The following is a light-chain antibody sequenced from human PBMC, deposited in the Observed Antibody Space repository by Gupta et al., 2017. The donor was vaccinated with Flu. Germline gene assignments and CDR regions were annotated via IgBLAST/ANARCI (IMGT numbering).Light chain of an antibody. V-gene: IGLV2-8*01. CDR1: ISDIGGYNL. CDR3: SAYAGANNVYV. Sequence: QSALTQPPSASGSPGQSVTISCTGTISDIGGYNLVSWYQQYPGKVPKLMIYEVNKRPSGVPDRFSGSKSGNTASLTVXGXQAEDEXDYYCSAYAGANNVYVFGTGTKVTVL. J-gene: IGLJ1*01. CDR2: EVN.